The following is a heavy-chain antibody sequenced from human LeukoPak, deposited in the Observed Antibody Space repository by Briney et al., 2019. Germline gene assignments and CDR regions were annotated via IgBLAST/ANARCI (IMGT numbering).Heavy chain of an antibody. Sequence: GGSLRLSCAASGFTFSSYWMSWVRQAPGKGLEWVANIKQDGSEKYYVDSVKGRFTISRDNAKNSLYLQMNSLRVEDTAVYYCARESPAPYSSGWYLDYWGQGTLVTVSS. J-gene: IGHJ4*02. D-gene: IGHD6-19*01. CDR3: ARESPAPYSSGWYLDY. CDR2: IKQDGSEK. CDR1: GFTFSSYW. V-gene: IGHV3-7*01.